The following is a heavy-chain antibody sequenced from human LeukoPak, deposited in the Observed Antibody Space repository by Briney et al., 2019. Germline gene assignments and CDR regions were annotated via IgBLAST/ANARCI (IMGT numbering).Heavy chain of an antibody. CDR1: GDSFSSHY. CDR2: ISYIGTT. D-gene: IGHD4-17*01. CDR3: ARDLVTVTKGFDI. J-gene: IGHJ3*02. Sequence: SETLSLTCAVSGDSFSSHYWTWIRQPPGRGLEWIGYISYIGTTNYNPSLKSRVTISIDTSKNQSSLKLSSVTTADTAVYYCARDLVTVTKGFDIWGLGTMVSVSS. V-gene: IGHV4-59*11.